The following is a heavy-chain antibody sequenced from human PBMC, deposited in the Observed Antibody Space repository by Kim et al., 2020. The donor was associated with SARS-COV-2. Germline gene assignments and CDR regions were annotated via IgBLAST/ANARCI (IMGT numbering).Heavy chain of an antibody. CDR3: ARRLLDSSGYYYYGMDV. D-gene: IGHD3-22*01. CDR1: GGSISSYY. V-gene: IGHV4-59*08. CDR2: IYYSGST. J-gene: IGHJ6*02. Sequence: SETLSLTCTVSGGSISSYYWSWIRQPPGKGLEWIGYIYYSGSTNYNPSLKSRVTISVDTSKNQFSLKLSSVTAADTAVYYCARRLLDSSGYYYYGMDVWGQGTTVTVSS.